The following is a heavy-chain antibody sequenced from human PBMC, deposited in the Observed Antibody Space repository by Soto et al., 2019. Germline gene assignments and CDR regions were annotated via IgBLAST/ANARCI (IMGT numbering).Heavy chain of an antibody. CDR2: ISGSGGST. CDR3: AKDKRVRGVYDY. CDR1: GFTFSSYA. D-gene: IGHD3-10*01. J-gene: IGHJ4*02. V-gene: IGHV3-23*01. Sequence: EVQLLESGGGLVQPGGSLRLSCAASGFTFSSYAMSWFRQAPGKGLEWVSAISGSGGSTYYADSVKGRFTISRDNSKNTLYLQMTSLRAEDTAVYYCAKDKRVRGVYDYWGQGTLVTVSS.